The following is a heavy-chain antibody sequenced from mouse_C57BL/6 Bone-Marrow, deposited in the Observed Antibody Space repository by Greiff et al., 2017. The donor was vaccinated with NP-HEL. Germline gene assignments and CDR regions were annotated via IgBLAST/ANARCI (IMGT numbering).Heavy chain of an antibody. D-gene: IGHD1-3*01. Sequence: EVKLVESGGGLVQPGESLKLSCESNEYEFPSHDMSWVRKTPEKRLELVAAINSDGGSTYYPDTMERRFIISRDNTKKTLYLQMSRLRSEDTALYYSERESGDYWYFGVWGTGTTVTVSS. CDR3: ERESGDYWYFGV. CDR2: INSDGGST. V-gene: IGHV5-2*03. CDR1: EYEFPSHD. J-gene: IGHJ1*03.